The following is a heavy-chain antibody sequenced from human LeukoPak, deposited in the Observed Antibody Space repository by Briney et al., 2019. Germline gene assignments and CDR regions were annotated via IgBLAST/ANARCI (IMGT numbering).Heavy chain of an antibody. CDR2: IYSSGTT. V-gene: IGHV4-4*07. J-gene: IGHJ3*02. D-gene: IGHD3-10*01. Sequence: SETLSLTCSVSGGSIASYYWSWIRQPAGKGLEWIGRIYSSGTTNYNPSLKSRVTISVDTSKNQFSLKLSSVTAADTAVYYCARVNKGSPYYYGSGSYFNFAFDIWGQGTMVTVSS. CDR1: GGSIASYY. CDR3: ARVNKGSPYYYGSGSYFNFAFDI.